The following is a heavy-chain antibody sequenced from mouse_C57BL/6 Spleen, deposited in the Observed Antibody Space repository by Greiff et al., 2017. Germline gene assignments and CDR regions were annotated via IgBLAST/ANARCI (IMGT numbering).Heavy chain of an antibody. CDR2: IDPENGDT. Sequence: EVKLMESGAELVRPGASVKLSCTASGFNIKDDYMHWVKQRPEQGLEWIGWIDPENGDTEYASKFQGKATITADTSSNTAYLQLSSLTSEDTAVYYCTSYGYDGGLAYWGQGTLVTVSA. CDR3: TSYGYDGGLAY. CDR1: GFNIKDDY. J-gene: IGHJ3*01. V-gene: IGHV14-4*01. D-gene: IGHD2-2*01.